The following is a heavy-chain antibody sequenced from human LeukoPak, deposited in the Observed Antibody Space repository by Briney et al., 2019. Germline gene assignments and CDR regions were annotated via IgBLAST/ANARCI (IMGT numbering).Heavy chain of an antibody. J-gene: IGHJ4*02. V-gene: IGHV3-23*01. CDR3: ARRGVGASYYFDY. CDR2: ISGSGVIT. Sequence: GGSLRLSCAASGFTFSSYAMSWVRQTPGKGLEWVSAISGSGVITFYADSVKGRFAISRDNSKNTLYLQMNSLRADDTAVYYCARRGVGASYYFDYWGQGTLVTVSS. CDR1: GFTFSSYA. D-gene: IGHD1-26*01.